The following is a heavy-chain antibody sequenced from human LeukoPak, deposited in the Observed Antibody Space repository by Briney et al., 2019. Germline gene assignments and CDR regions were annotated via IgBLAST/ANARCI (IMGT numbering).Heavy chain of an antibody. CDR2: IYYSGST. V-gene: IGHV4-59*01. J-gene: IGHJ5*02. Sequence: SETLSLTCTVSGGSISSYYWSWIRQPPGKGLEWIGYIYYSGSTNYNPSLKSRVTISVDTSKNQFSLKLSSVTAADTAVYYCARVAGRFLESNWFDPWGQGTLVTVSS. CDR1: GGSISSYY. CDR3: ARVAGRFLESNWFDP. D-gene: IGHD3-3*01.